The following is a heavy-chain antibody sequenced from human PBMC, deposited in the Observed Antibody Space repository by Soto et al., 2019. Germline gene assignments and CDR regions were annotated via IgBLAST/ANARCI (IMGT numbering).Heavy chain of an antibody. Sequence: QGQLLQSGDEVKTPGAAVRFSCRASGYPFTSYGISWVRQAPGQGREWVAGISAYNGKRDTAQKFQDRVTMTLDTSTDTAHMELGDLTSADAAVYYCARGHIVDSIHDAFEIWGQGTKVTVSS. V-gene: IGHV1-18*01. CDR3: ARGHIVDSIHDAFEI. CDR1: GYPFTSYG. D-gene: IGHD5-12*01. J-gene: IGHJ3*02. CDR2: ISAYNGKR.